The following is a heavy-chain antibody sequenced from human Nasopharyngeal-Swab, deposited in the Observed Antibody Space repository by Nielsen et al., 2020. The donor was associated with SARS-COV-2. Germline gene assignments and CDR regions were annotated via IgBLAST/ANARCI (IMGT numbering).Heavy chain of an antibody. Sequence: SVKVSCKASGGTFSSYAISWVRQAPGQGLEWMGGIIPIFGTANYAQKFQGRVTITADESTSTAYMELSSLRSEDTAVYYCAREVGGMTTVVPALVYGMDVWGQGITVTVSS. CDR1: GGTFSSYA. V-gene: IGHV1-69*13. J-gene: IGHJ6*02. CDR2: IIPIFGTA. D-gene: IGHD4-23*01. CDR3: AREVGGMTTVVPALVYGMDV.